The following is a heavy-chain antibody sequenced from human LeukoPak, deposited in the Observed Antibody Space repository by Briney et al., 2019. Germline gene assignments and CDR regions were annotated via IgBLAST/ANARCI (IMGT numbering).Heavy chain of an antibody. CDR1: GGSFSGYY. CDR3: ARAQSLGYDAFDI. CDR2: INHSGST. J-gene: IGHJ3*02. Sequence: SETLCLTCAVYGGSFSGYYWSWIRQPPGKGLEWIGEINHSGSTNYNPSLKSRVTISVDTSKNQFSLKLSSVTAADTAVYYCARAQSLGYDAFDIWGQGTMVTVSS. D-gene: IGHD5-18*01. V-gene: IGHV4-34*01.